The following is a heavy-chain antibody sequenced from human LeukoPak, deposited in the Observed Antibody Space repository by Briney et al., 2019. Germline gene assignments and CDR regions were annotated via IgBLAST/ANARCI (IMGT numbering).Heavy chain of an antibody. J-gene: IGHJ4*02. CDR1: GFTFSSFA. V-gene: IGHV3-30*02. Sequence: PGRSLRLSCAASGFTFSSFAMHWVRQAPGKGLEWVAFIRYDGSNKYYADSVKGRFTISRDNSKNTLYLQMNSLRAEDTAVYYCAKGTSWYLYYFDYWGQGTLVTVSS. D-gene: IGHD6-13*01. CDR3: AKGTSWYLYYFDY. CDR2: IRYDGSNK.